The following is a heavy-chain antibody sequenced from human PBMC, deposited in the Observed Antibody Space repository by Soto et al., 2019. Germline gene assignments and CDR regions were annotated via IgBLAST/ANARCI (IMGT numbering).Heavy chain of an antibody. V-gene: IGHV3-23*01. Sequence: VGSLRLSCAASGFTFSSYAMSWVRQAPGKGLEWVSAISGSGGSTYYADSVKGRFTISRDNSKNTLYLQMNSLRAEDTAVYYCAKSMGATTLRNWFDPWGQGTLVTVSS. CDR1: GFTFSSYA. D-gene: IGHD1-26*01. CDR2: ISGSGGST. CDR3: AKSMGATTLRNWFDP. J-gene: IGHJ5*02.